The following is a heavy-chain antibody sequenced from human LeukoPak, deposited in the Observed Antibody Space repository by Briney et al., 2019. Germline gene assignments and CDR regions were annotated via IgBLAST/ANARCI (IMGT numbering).Heavy chain of an antibody. J-gene: IGHJ6*03. CDR2: MNPNSGNT. Sequence: GASVKVSCKXSGYTFTSYDINWVRQATGQGLEWMGWMNPNSGNTGYSQKFRGRVTITRNTSISTAYMELSSLRSEDTAVYYCARQAGWGTGYYYYYYMDVWGKGTTVTVSS. CDR3: ARQAGWGTGYYYYYYMDV. D-gene: IGHD1-1*01. V-gene: IGHV1-8*03. CDR1: GYTFTSYD.